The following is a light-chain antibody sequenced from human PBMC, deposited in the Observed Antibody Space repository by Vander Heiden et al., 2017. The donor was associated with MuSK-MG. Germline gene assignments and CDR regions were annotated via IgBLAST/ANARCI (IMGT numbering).Light chain of an antibody. Sequence: EIVLTQSPGTLSLSPGERATLSCRASQSVSSRYLAWYQQKPGQAPRLLIYGASSRATGIPDRFSGSGSGTDFTLTISRLEPEDFAVYYWQQYATSRTFGQGTKVEIK. CDR2: GAS. CDR1: QSVSSRY. CDR3: QQYATSRT. J-gene: IGKJ1*01. V-gene: IGKV3-20*01.